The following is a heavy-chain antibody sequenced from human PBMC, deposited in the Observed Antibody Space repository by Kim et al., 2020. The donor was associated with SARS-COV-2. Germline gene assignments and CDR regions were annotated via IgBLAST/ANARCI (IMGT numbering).Heavy chain of an antibody. D-gene: IGHD3-10*01. Sequence: SETLSLTCAVYGGSFSGYYWSWIRQPPGKGLEWIGEINHSGSTNYNPSLKSRVTISVDTSKNQFSLKLSSVTAADTAVYYCARRPRDYYGSGSYYNGYYYYGMDVWGQGTTVTVSS. CDR1: GGSFSGYY. CDR2: INHSGST. CDR3: ARRPRDYYGSGSYYNGYYYYGMDV. V-gene: IGHV4-34*01. J-gene: IGHJ6*02.